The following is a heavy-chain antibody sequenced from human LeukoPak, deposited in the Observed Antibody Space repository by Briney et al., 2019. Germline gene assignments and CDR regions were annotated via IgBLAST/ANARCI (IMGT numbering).Heavy chain of an antibody. CDR2: ISSSSSTI. J-gene: IGHJ4*02. V-gene: IGHV3-48*01. CDR3: ARDAGDYDFWSGYTNYFDY. CDR1: GFTFSSYG. Sequence: GGFLRLSCAASGFTFSSYGMHWVRQAPGKGLEWVSYISSSSSTIYYADSVKGLFTISRDNAKNSLYLQMNSLRVEDTAVYYCARDAGDYDFWSGYTNYFDYWGQGTLVTVSS. D-gene: IGHD3-3*01.